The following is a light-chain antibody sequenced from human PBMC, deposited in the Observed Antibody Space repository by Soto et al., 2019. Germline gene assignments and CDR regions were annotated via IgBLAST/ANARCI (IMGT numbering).Light chain of an antibody. Sequence: DIQLTQSPSFLAPSIGESVTITCRASQVISTSLDWYQVKPGKAPKLLIYAASTLESGVPSRFSATVSGTEFSLTITSLQHEDFATYYCQQLFDSPITFGQGTRLEI. CDR2: AAS. J-gene: IGKJ5*01. CDR3: QQLFDSPIT. CDR1: QVISTS. V-gene: IGKV1-9*01.